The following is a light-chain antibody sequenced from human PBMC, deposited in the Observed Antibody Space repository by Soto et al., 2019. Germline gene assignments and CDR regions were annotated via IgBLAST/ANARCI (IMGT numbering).Light chain of an antibody. V-gene: IGKV1-39*01. Sequence: DIQMTQSPSALSASVGDRVTITFGASQSITNYLNWYQHKPGQAPNLLIYAASTLQAGVPSRFRGSGSGTDFTLTISSLQPEDFATYFCQQSNSSPPTFGGGTKVDIK. CDR3: QQSNSSPPT. CDR2: AAS. J-gene: IGKJ4*01. CDR1: QSITNY.